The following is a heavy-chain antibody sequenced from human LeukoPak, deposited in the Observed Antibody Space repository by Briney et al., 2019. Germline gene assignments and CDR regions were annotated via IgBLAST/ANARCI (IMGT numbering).Heavy chain of an antibody. CDR3: ARAPGYYYDSSGYRNAFDI. V-gene: IGHV3-66*01. J-gene: IGHJ3*02. Sequence: PGGSLRLSCAASGFTVSSNYMSWVRQAPGKGLEWVSVIYSGGSTYYADSVKGRFTISRDNSKNTLYLQMNSLRAEDTAVYYCARAPGYYYDSSGYRNAFDIWGQGTMVTVSS. CDR2: IYSGGST. D-gene: IGHD3-22*01. CDR1: GFTVSSNY.